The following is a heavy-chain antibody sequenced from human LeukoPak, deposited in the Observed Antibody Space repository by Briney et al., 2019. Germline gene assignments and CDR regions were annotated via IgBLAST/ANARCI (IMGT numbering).Heavy chain of an antibody. Sequence: SETLSLTCAVYGGSFSGYYWSWIRQPPGKGLDWIGEINHSGSTNYNPSLKSRVTISVDTSKNQFSLKLSSVTAADTAVYYCARALSFWSGYCFDYWGQGTLVTVSS. CDR2: INHSGST. CDR3: ARALSFWSGYCFDY. V-gene: IGHV4-34*01. D-gene: IGHD3-3*01. CDR1: GGSFSGYY. J-gene: IGHJ4*02.